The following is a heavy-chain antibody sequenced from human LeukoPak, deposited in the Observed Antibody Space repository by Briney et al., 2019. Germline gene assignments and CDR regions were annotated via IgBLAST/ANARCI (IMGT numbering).Heavy chain of an antibody. CDR3: ARDNSVRDGAWWFNP. Sequence: ASVKVSCKASGYTFTSNYMHWGRHAPGQGPEWMGVISPSGGSTTYAQKFQGRVTLTRDMSTSTDYLELSSLRSEDTAVYYCARDNSVRDGAWWFNPWGQGTLVTVSS. CDR2: ISPSGGST. CDR1: GYTFTSNY. D-gene: IGHD5-24*01. V-gene: IGHV1-46*01. J-gene: IGHJ5*02.